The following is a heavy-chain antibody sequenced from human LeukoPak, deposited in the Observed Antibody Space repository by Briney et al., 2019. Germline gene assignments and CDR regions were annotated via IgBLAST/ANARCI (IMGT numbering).Heavy chain of an antibody. CDR3: ARIERCDY. Sequence: PGGSLRLSCVTSGFTFSTYVMSWVRKFPGKGLEWLSSIGTSGATTTYADSVKGRLTISRDNSENTLYLQMNSLRVEDTAEYYCARIERCDYWGQGTLVTVSS. CDR2: IGTSGATT. V-gene: IGHV3-23*01. J-gene: IGHJ4*02. CDR1: GFTFSTYV.